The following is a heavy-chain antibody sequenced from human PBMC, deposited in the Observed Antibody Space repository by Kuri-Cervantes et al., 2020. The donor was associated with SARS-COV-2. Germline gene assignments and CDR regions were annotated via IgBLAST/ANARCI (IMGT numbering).Heavy chain of an antibody. Sequence: TLSLTCTVSGGSISSGGYYWSWIRQRPGKGLEWIGYIYYSGSTYYNPSLKSRVTISVDTSKNQFSLKLSSVTAADTAVYYCARVPFWSGYYKDYYYYGMDVWGQGTTVTVSS. CDR3: ARVPFWSGYYKDYYYYGMDV. CDR1: GGSISSGGYY. J-gene: IGHJ6*02. CDR2: IYYSGST. V-gene: IGHV4-31*03. D-gene: IGHD3-3*01.